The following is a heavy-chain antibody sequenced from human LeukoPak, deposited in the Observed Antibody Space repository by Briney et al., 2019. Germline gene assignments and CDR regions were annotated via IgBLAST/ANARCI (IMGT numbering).Heavy chain of an antibody. D-gene: IGHD3-10*01. CDR2: HIPDTDGS. Sequence: ASVKVSFKTSGYTFTTSYIHWVRQAPGQGLEWMGWHIPDTDGSTQSQKFHGSVTMTRGTSTSTAYMELNALTSDDTALYYCAKGNLWFGKVFDSWGQGTLVVVSS. V-gene: IGHV1-2*02. CDR3: AKGNLWFGKVFDS. CDR1: GYTFTTSY. J-gene: IGHJ4*02.